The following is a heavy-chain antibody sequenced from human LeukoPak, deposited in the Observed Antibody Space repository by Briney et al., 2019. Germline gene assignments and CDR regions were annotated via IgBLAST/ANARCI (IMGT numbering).Heavy chain of an antibody. D-gene: IGHD6-19*01. Sequence: SQTLSLTCTVSGGSISSGSYYWSWIRQPAGKGLEWIGRIHTSGSTNYNPSLKSRVTISVDTSKNQFSLKLSSVTAADTAVYYCARDLNAAVAGTPVPFPYGMDVWGQGTTVTVSS. CDR1: GGSISSGSYY. V-gene: IGHV4-61*02. J-gene: IGHJ6*02. CDR3: ARDLNAAVAGTPVPFPYGMDV. CDR2: IHTSGST.